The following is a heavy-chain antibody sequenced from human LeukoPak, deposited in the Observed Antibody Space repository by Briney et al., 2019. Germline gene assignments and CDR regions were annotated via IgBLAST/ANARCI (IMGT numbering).Heavy chain of an antibody. CDR2: ISSSSSYI. CDR1: GFTFSSYS. V-gene: IGHV3-21*01. J-gene: IGHJ3*02. Sequence: PGGSLRLSCAASGFTFSSYSMNWVSQAPGKGLEWVSSISSSSSYIYYADSVKGRFTISRDNAKNSLYLQMNSLRAEDTAVYYCARGRYGTGAFDIWGQGTMVTVSS. D-gene: IGHD1-26*01. CDR3: ARGRYGTGAFDI.